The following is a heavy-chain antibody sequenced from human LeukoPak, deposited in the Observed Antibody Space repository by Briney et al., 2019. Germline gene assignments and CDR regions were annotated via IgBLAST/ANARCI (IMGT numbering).Heavy chain of an antibody. J-gene: IGHJ5*02. CDR3: ARDPLRSSFDP. CDR2: LHNSGST. V-gene: IGHV4-4*07. CDR1: GDSINTNN. Sequence: PSGTLSLTCTVSGDSINTNNHWAWIRQPAGKGLEWIGRLHNSGSTNYNPSLQSRVTISVDTSKNQFSLKMTSATAADTAVYFCARDPLRSSFDPWGQGILVTVSS. D-gene: IGHD6-13*01.